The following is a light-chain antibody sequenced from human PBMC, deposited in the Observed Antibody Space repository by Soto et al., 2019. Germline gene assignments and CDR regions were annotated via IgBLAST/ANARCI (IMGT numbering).Light chain of an antibody. CDR1: QAISTW. V-gene: IGKV1D-12*01. CDR3: QQANSFPRT. Sequence: DNQMTQSPSSVSASVGDRVTITCRASQAISTWLAWYQQKPGKAPKLLIYAASNLQTGVPSRFSGRGSGTDFTLTISSLQPEDFATYYCQQANSFPRTFGQGTKVEIK. CDR2: AAS. J-gene: IGKJ1*01.